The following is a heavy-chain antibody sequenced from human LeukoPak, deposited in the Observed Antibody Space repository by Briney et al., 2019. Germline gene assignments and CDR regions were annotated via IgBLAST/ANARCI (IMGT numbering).Heavy chain of an antibody. V-gene: IGHV4-39*07. CDR3: ARTDTAMATLFDY. CDR2: LYSGGRI. D-gene: IGHD5-18*01. J-gene: IGHJ4*02. Sequence: PSETLSLICSVSAGSFSGSYYWVWIRQPPGKGLEWTGSLYSGGRIYYNPSLMSRVTTSVDTSKNQFSLKLSSVTAADTAVYYCARTDTAMATLFDYWGQGTLVTVSS. CDR1: AGSFSGSYY.